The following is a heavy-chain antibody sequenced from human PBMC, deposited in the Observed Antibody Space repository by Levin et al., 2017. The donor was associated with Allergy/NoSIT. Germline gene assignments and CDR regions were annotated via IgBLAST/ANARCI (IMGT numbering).Heavy chain of an antibody. Sequence: GGSLRLSCAASGFTFSTSWMSWARQAPGKGLEWVANIRGDATAAFYVDSVKGRFTISRDNAKSSLYLQMNSLRVEDTAIYYCARDVHIGNYGSYFDLWGRGTLVTVSS. CDR1: GFTFSTSW. V-gene: IGHV3-7*01. CDR2: IRGDATAA. D-gene: IGHD3-16*01. J-gene: IGHJ2*01. CDR3: ARDVHIGNYGSYFDL.